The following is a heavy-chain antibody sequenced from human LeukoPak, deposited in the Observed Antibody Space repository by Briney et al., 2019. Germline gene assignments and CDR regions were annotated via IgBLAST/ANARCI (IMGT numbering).Heavy chain of an antibody. CDR3: VAPGYTYAGVDY. V-gene: IGHV5-51*01. J-gene: IGHJ4*02. D-gene: IGHD5-18*01. CDR1: GYSFTNYW. CDR2: MYPGDSDT. Sequence: GESLKISCKGSGYSFTNYWIGWVRQLPGKGLEWMGIMYPGDSDTRYSPSFQGQVTITADKSISTAYLQWSSLKASDTAMYYCVAPGYTYAGVDYWGQGTLVSVSS.